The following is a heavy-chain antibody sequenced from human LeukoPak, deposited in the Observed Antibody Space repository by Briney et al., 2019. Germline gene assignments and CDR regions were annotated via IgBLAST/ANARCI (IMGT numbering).Heavy chain of an antibody. Sequence: PSETLSLTCTVSGGSISSASYYWGWIRQPPGKGLEWIGSIYYSGSTYYNPSLKSRVTISVDTSKNQFSLKLSSVTAADTAVYYCARAPGIAVALLDYWGQGTLVTVSS. D-gene: IGHD6-19*01. V-gene: IGHV4-39*01. CDR3: ARAPGIAVALLDY. CDR1: GGSISSASYY. J-gene: IGHJ4*02. CDR2: IYYSGST.